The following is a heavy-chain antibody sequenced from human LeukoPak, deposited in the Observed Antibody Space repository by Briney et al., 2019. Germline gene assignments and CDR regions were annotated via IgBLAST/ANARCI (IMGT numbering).Heavy chain of an antibody. Sequence: ASVKVSCKASGDTFSSHAMNWVRQAPGQGLEWVARIIPLLGVTNRAQKLQGRVTVTADTSTNTAYMELSSLTSDDTAVYYCAXXXSRITFGGIRHAFDIWGQGTLVTVSS. V-gene: IGHV1-69*04. CDR2: IIPLLGVT. CDR3: AXXXSRITFGGIRHAFDI. CDR1: GDTFSSHA. D-gene: IGHD3-16*01. J-gene: IGHJ3*02.